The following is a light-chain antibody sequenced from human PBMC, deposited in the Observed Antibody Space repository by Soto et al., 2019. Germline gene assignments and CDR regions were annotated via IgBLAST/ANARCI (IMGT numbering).Light chain of an antibody. Sequence: DIQMTQSPSTLSASVGDRVTITCRASQSISSCLAWYQQKPGKAPKLLIYDASSLESGVRSRFSXSGSGTEFTLTISSLQPDDFATYYCQQYNSYSALTFGGGTKVVIK. V-gene: IGKV1-5*01. CDR1: QSISSC. CDR3: QQYNSYSALT. J-gene: IGKJ4*01. CDR2: DAS.